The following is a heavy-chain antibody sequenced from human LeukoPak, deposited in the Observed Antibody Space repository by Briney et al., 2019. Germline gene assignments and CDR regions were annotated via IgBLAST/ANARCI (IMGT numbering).Heavy chain of an antibody. J-gene: IGHJ4*02. D-gene: IGHD6-19*01. Sequence: SETLSLTCAVYGGSFSGYYWSWIRQPPGKGLEWIGEINHSGSTNYNPSLKSRVTISVDTSKNQFSLKLSSVTAADTAVYYCARTVAGTTIYYFDYWGQGTLVTVSS. V-gene: IGHV4-34*01. CDR2: INHSGST. CDR1: GGSFSGYY. CDR3: ARTVAGTTIYYFDY.